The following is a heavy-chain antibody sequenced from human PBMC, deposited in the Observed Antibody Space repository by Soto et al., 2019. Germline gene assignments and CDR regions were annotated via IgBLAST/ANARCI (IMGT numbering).Heavy chain of an antibody. D-gene: IGHD1-26*01. CDR3: AKDLYSGSSHPDY. V-gene: IGHV3-30*18. CDR1: GFTFSSYG. Sequence: GGSLRLSCAASGFTFSSYGMHWVRQAPGKGLEWVAVISYDGSNKYYADSVKGRFTISRDNSKNTLYLQVNSLRAEDTAVYYCAKDLYSGSSHPDYWGQGTLVTVSS. CDR2: ISYDGSNK. J-gene: IGHJ4*02.